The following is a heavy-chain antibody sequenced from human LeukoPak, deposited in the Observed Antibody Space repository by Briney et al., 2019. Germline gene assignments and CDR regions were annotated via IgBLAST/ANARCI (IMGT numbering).Heavy chain of an antibody. V-gene: IGHV3-7*01. Sequence: SGGSLRLSCAASGFTFSNYWMSWVRQAPGKGPEWVANIKQDGSEKDFVDSLKGRFTISRDNAKNSLYLQMNSLRAEDTAVYYCARIGYSSSSFDYWGQGTLVTVSS. CDR2: IKQDGSEK. D-gene: IGHD6-6*01. J-gene: IGHJ4*02. CDR3: ARIGYSSSSFDY. CDR1: GFTFSNYW.